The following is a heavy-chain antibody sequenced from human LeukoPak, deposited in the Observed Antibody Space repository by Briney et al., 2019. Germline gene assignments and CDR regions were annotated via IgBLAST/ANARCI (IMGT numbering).Heavy chain of an antibody. Sequence: PGGSLRLPCAASGFTFSSYGMHWVRQAPGKGLEWVAFIRYDGSNKYYADSVKGRFTISRDNSKNTLYLQMNSLRAEDTAVYYCAKCTRIYCSGGSCYGGMSYWGQGALVTVSS. D-gene: IGHD2-15*01. CDR2: IRYDGSNK. CDR3: AKCTRIYCSGGSCYGGMSY. J-gene: IGHJ4*02. CDR1: GFTFSSYG. V-gene: IGHV3-30*02.